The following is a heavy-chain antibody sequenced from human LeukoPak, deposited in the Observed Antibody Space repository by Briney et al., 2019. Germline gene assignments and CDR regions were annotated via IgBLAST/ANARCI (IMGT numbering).Heavy chain of an antibody. V-gene: IGHV4-34*01. CDR2: INHSRST. J-gene: IGHJ4*02. CDR3: ARDTTKIVVVVAATRTRYFDY. D-gene: IGHD2-15*01. CDR1: GGSFSGYY. Sequence: SETLSLTCAVYGGSFSGYYWSWIRQPPGKGLEWIGEINHSRSTNYNPSLKSRVTISVDTSKNQFSLKLSSVTAADTAVYYCARDTTKIVVVVAATRTRYFDYWGQGTLVTVSS.